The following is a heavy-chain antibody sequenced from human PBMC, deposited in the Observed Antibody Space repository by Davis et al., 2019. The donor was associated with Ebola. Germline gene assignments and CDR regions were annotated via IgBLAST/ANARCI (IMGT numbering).Heavy chain of an antibody. CDR2: VSGSGDST. CDR1: GFTFSNYG. V-gene: IGHV3-23*01. J-gene: IGHJ6*02. CDR3: ARGNCISTSCYHYYYYGMDV. Sequence: RGSLRLSCAASGFTFSNYGMSWVRQAPGKGLEWVSTVSGSGDSTNYADSVKGRFTVSRDNSKNTLYLQMNSLRAEYTAVYYCARGNCISTSCYHYYYYGMDVLGPGTTVTVSS. D-gene: IGHD2-2*01.